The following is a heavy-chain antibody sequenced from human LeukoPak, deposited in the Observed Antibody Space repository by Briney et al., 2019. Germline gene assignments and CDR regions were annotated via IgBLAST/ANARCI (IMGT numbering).Heavy chain of an antibody. J-gene: IGHJ4*02. D-gene: IGHD1-26*01. V-gene: IGHV1-24*01. CDR1: GYTLTELS. CDR2: IDPEDGET. CDR3: ATDQIGAWEPFDY. Sequence: GASVKVSCKVSGYTLTELSMHWVRQAPGKGLEWMGGIDPEDGETISAQKFQGRVTMTEDTSTDTAYKELSSLRSEDTAVYYCATDQIGAWEPFDYWGQGTLVTVSS.